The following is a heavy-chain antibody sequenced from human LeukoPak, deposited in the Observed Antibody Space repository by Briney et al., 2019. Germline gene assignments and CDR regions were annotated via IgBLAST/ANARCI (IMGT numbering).Heavy chain of an antibody. V-gene: IGHV4-39*07. J-gene: IGHJ1*01. CDR2: IYYSGAT. CDR3: ARGGWYPESFQH. Sequence: SETLSLTCSVSGGSISNSRYYWGWLRQPPGKGLEWIGSIYYSGATNSNPSLKSRVTISVDTSKNQFSLKLSSVTAADTAVYYCARGGWYPESFQHWGQGALVTVSS. D-gene: IGHD6-19*01. CDR1: GGSISNSRYY.